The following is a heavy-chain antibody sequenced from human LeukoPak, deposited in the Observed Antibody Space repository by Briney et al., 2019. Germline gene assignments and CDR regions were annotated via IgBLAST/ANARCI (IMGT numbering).Heavy chain of an antibody. Sequence: GGSLRLSCAASGFTFASYAMSWVRQAPGKGLEWVSAISGGGGGTFYADSVKGRFTISRDNSKNTLYLQMNSLRAEDTAVYYCARESYYFEYWGQGTLVTVSS. CDR3: ARESYYFEY. CDR2: ISGGGGGT. D-gene: IGHD3-16*02. J-gene: IGHJ4*02. V-gene: IGHV3-23*01. CDR1: GFTFASYA.